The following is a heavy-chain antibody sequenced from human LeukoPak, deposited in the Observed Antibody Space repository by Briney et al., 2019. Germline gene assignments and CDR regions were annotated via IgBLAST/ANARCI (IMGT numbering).Heavy chain of an antibody. Sequence: PSETLSLTCAVYGGSFSGYYWSWIRQPPGKGLEWIGEINHSGSTNYNPSLKSRVTISVDTSKNQFSLKLSSVTAADTAVYFCARRDIVVVVAFDYWGQGTLVTVSS. V-gene: IGHV4-34*01. CDR1: GGSFSGYY. J-gene: IGHJ4*02. CDR3: ARRDIVVVVAFDY. CDR2: INHSGST. D-gene: IGHD2-15*01.